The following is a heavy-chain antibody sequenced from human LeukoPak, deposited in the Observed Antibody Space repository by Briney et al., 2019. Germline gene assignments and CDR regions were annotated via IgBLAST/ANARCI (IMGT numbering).Heavy chain of an antibody. CDR3: ATHIGSGWYY. V-gene: IGHV3-21*01. Sequence: PGGSLRLSCAASGFTFSSYSMNWVRQAPGKGLEWVSSISSSSSYIYYADSVKGRFTISRDNAKNSLYLQMNSLRAEDTAVYYCATHIGSGWYYWGQGTLVTVSS. J-gene: IGHJ4*02. CDR2: ISSSSSYI. CDR1: GFTFSSYS. D-gene: IGHD6-19*01.